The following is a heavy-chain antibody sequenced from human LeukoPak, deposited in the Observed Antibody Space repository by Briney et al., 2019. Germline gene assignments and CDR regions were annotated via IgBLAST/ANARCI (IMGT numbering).Heavy chain of an antibody. Sequence: GGSLRLSCAASGFTFSNFGMHWVRQAPGKGLEWVAVISFDGKVAYYGDSVKGRFTISRDNSKNTLYLQMNSLRAEDTAVYYCARTYMYSSSWRTPNFDYWGQGTLVTVSS. CDR3: ARTYMYSSSWRTPNFDY. V-gene: IGHV3-30*03. CDR2: ISFDGKVA. D-gene: IGHD6-13*01. J-gene: IGHJ4*02. CDR1: GFTFSNFG.